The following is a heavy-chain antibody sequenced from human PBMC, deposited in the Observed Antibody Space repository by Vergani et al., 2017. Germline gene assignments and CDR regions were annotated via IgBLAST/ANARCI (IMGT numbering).Heavy chain of an antibody. D-gene: IGHD3-10*01. CDR2: INPNSGGT. CDR3: ARDGGGYYYTYMDV. V-gene: IGHV1-2*06. Sequence: QVQLVQSGAEVKKPGASVKVSCKASGYTFTGYYMHWVRQAPGQGLEWIGRINPNSGGTNYAQKFQARVTMTRDTSISPAYMELSRLRSDATAVYYCARDGGGYYYTYMDVWGKGTTVTVSS. J-gene: IGHJ6*03. CDR1: GYTFTGYY.